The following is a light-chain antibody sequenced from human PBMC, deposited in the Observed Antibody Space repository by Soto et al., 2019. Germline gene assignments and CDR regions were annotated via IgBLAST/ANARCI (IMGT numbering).Light chain of an antibody. CDR2: RNN. V-gene: IGLV1-47*01. CDR1: SSEVGGYNY. Sequence: QSLLNQPASESCPPRQPITISCTGKSSEVGGYNYVSWYQQLPGTPPKLLIYRNNPRPSGVPDRFSAPKSGTSAPLAISGLRSEDEANYYCAAWEDGLSGHFFGTGPKVTVL. CDR3: AAWEDGLSGHF. J-gene: IGLJ1*01.